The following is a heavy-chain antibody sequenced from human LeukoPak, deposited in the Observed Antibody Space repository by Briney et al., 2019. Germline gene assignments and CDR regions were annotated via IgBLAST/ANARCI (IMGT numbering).Heavy chain of an antibody. J-gene: IGHJ4*02. CDR3: ARNSVTTGYYFDY. V-gene: IGHV3-30*04. CDR1: GFTFGSYS. CDR2: ISHDGRNT. D-gene: IGHD4-17*01. Sequence: GGPLRLSCAASGFTFGSYSMHWVRQAPGKGLEWVAVISHDGRNTYYAKSVKGRFTISRDDSKNTLYLQMNSLRADDTAVYYCARNSVTTGYYFDYWGQGTLVTVSS.